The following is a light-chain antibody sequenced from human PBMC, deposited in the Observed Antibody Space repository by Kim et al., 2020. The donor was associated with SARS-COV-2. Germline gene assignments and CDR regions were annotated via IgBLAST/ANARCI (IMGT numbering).Light chain of an antibody. CDR3: CSYTRGSTYV. Sequence: GQSLTISCTGTNSDVGGYDYVFWYQQQPGKAPRLMISDVIQRPPGVSNRFSGSKSGNTASLTISGLQAEDEADYYCCSYTRGSTYVFGSGTKVTVL. CDR1: NSDVGGYDY. V-gene: IGLV2-14*03. J-gene: IGLJ1*01. CDR2: DVI.